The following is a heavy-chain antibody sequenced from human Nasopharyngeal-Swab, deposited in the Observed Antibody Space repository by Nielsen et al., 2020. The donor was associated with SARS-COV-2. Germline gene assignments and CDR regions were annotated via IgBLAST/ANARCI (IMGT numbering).Heavy chain of an antibody. CDR3: ARAWQQLADV. J-gene: IGHJ6*04. CDR1: GFTFSSYG. CDR2: IWYDGSNK. Sequence: GGSLRLSCAASGFTFSSYGMHWVRQAPGKGLEWVAVIWYDGSNKYYADSAKGRFTISRDNAKNTLYLQMNSLRAEDTAVYYCARAWQQLADVWGKGTTVTVSS. D-gene: IGHD6-13*01. V-gene: IGHV3-33*01.